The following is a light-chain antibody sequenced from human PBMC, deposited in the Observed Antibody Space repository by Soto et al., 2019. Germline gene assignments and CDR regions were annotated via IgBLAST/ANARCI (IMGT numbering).Light chain of an antibody. J-gene: IGKJ4*01. CDR1: KTVSDNY. CDR2: GAS. CDR3: QQYGGSPRVS. V-gene: IGKV3-20*01. Sequence: EIVLTQSPGALSLSPGERATLSCRASKTVSDNYLAWYQQKPGQAPRLLIYGASTRATGIPDRFSGSGSGTDFPLTIISLEPEDVGVYYCQQYGGSPRVSFGGGTKVEIK.